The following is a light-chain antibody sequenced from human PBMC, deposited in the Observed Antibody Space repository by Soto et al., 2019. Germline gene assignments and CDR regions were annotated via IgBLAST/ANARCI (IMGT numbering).Light chain of an antibody. CDR2: GNS. Sequence: QSVLTQPPSVSGAPGQRVTIFCTGSSSNIGAGYDVHWYQQLPGTAPKLLIHGNSNRPSGVPDRFSGSKSGTSASLAITGLQAEDEANYYCQAHDSSLSGWVFGGGTKPTVL. J-gene: IGLJ3*02. CDR1: SSNIGAGYD. CDR3: QAHDSSLSGWV. V-gene: IGLV1-40*01.